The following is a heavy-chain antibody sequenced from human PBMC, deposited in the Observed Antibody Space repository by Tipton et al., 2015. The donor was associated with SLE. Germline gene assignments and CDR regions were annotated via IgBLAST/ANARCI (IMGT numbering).Heavy chain of an antibody. CDR3: ASASVRLGYGMDV. CDR1: GFTFSSYA. V-gene: IGHV3-30-3*01. CDR2: ISYDGSNK. D-gene: IGHD3-16*01. J-gene: IGHJ6*02. Sequence: SLRLSCAASGFTFSSYAMHWVRQAPGKGLEWVAVISYDGSNKYYADSVKGRFTISRDNAKNSLYLQMNSLRAEDTAVYYCASASVRLGYGMDVWGQGTTVTVSS.